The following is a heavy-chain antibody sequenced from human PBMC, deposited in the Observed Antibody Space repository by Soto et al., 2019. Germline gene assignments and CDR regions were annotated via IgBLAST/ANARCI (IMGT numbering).Heavy chain of an antibody. V-gene: IGHV2-70*11. J-gene: IGHJ6*03. CDR1: GFSLSTSGMC. CDR2: IDWDDDK. Sequence: GPTLVNPTQTLTLTCTFSGFSLSTSGMCVSWIRQPPGKALEWLARIDWDDDKYYSTSLKTRLTISKDTSKNQVVLTMTNMDPVDTATYYCARIPSRHYYMDGWGKGTKVTVSS. CDR3: ARIPSRHYYMDG.